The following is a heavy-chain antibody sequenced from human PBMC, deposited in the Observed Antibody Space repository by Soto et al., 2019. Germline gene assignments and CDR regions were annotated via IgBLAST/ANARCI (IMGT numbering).Heavy chain of an antibody. J-gene: IGHJ6*03. CDR1: GGSISSGGYS. CDR3: ASWRAGYCSSTSCSARYYYVDV. CDR2: IYHSGST. V-gene: IGHV4-30-2*01. D-gene: IGHD2-2*01. Sequence: KPSETLSLTCAVSGGSISSGGYSWSWIRQPPGKGLEWIGYIYHSGSTYYNPSLKSRVTISVDRSKNQFSLKLSSVTAADTAVYYCASWRAGYCSSTSCSARYYYVDVWGKGTTVTVSS.